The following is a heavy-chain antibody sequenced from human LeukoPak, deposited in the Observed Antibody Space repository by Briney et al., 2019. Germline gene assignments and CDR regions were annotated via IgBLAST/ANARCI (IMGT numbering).Heavy chain of an antibody. J-gene: IGHJ4*02. CDR1: GFTFSDYY. D-gene: IGHD2-8*02. Sequence: GGSLRLSCAASGFTFSDYYMSWIRRAPGKGLEWVSYISSSGSTMSYADFVTGRFTISRDNSKQTLYLQMNSLRAEDTAVYYCAKDSTGGNFDYWGQGTLVTVSS. CDR3: AKDSTGGNFDY. CDR2: ISSSGSTM. V-gene: IGHV3-11*01.